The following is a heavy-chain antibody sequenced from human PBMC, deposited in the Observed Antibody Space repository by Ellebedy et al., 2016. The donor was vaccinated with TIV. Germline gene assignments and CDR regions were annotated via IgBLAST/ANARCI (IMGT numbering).Heavy chain of an antibody. Sequence: AASVKVSCKASGYTFTNYAIHWVRHPPGHRLEWMGWINAANGNTKYSQKFQGRVTITRDPSASTAYMELSSLRSEDTAVYFCALNLETGTSWFDPWGQGTLVTVSS. V-gene: IGHV1-3*01. D-gene: IGHD1-7*01. J-gene: IGHJ5*02. CDR3: ALNLETGTSWFDP. CDR1: GYTFTNYA. CDR2: INAANGNT.